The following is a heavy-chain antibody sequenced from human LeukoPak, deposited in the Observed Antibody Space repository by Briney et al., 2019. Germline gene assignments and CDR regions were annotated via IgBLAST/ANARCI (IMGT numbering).Heavy chain of an antibody. D-gene: IGHD3-10*01. J-gene: IGHJ6*03. Sequence: SETLSLTCTVSGGSINSSYYYWGWIRQPPGKGLEWIGSIYYSGSTYYNPSLKSRVTISVDTSKNQFSLKLSSVTAADTAAYYCARRGGIIRGVASYYYMDVWGKGATVTISS. V-gene: IGHV4-39*01. CDR1: GGSINSSYYY. CDR3: ARRGGIIRGVASYYYMDV. CDR2: IYYSGST.